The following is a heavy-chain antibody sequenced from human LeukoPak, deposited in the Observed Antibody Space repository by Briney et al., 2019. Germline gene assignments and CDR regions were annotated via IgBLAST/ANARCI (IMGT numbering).Heavy chain of an antibody. J-gene: IGHJ3*02. CDR3: ARPLEMATKDDAFDI. V-gene: IGHV3-7*01. CDR2: IKQDGSEK. CDR1: GFTFSSYW. Sequence: GGSLRLSCAASGFTFSSYWMSWVRQAPGKGLEWVANIKQDGSEKYYVDSVKGRFTIFRDNAKNSLYLQMNSLRAEDTAVYYCARPLEMATKDDAFDIWGQGTMVTVSS. D-gene: IGHD5-24*01.